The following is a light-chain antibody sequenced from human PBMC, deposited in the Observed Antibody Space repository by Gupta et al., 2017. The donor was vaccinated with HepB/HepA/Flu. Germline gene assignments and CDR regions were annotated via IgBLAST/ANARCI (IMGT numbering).Light chain of an antibody. CDR3: GTWDSSLSAVV. Sequence: QSVLTQPPSVSAAPGQKVTISCSGSRSNIGNNYVSWYQHLPGTAPKPLIYENKKRPSGIPDRFSGSKSGTSATLGITGLQTGDEADYYCGTWDSSLSAVVFGGGTKLTVL. CDR2: ENK. CDR1: RSNIGNNY. J-gene: IGLJ2*01. V-gene: IGLV1-51*02.